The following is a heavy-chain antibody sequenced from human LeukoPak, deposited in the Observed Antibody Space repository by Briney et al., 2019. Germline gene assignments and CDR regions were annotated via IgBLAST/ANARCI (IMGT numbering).Heavy chain of an antibody. D-gene: IGHD6-25*01. J-gene: IGHJ3*02. CDR2: INPTSVDT. V-gene: IGHV1-46*01. Sequence: GASVSVSCKASGYTFTSYYVHWVRQAPGHGLQWLGVINPTSVDTNYAKSCKGRVTITRDMSTSTVYMDLSSLRSEDTAVYYCARYGFSSVWQGGWHAFDIWGHGKMVTVSS. CDR3: ARYGFSSVWQGGWHAFDI. CDR1: GYTFTSYY.